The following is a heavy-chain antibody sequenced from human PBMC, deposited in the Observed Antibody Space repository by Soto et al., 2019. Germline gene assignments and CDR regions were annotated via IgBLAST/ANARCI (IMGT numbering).Heavy chain of an antibody. J-gene: IGHJ4*02. CDR2: ISAHNGNT. Sequence: QVHLVQSGAEVKKPGASVKVSCKGSGYAFTTYGITWVRQAPGQGLEWMGWISAHNGNTNYAEKLQGRVTVTRDTSTSTAYMELRSLRSDDTAVYYCARGRYGDYWGQGALVTVSS. CDR3: ARGRYGDY. V-gene: IGHV1-18*01. CDR1: GYAFTTYG. D-gene: IGHD1-1*01.